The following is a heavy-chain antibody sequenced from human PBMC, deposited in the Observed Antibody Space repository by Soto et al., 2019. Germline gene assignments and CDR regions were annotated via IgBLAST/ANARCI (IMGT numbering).Heavy chain of an antibody. CDR3: ARREIQGPIDY. CDR1: GYSISSSNW. D-gene: IGHD1-26*01. V-gene: IGHV4-28*01. J-gene: IGHJ4*02. CDR2: IYYSGTT. Sequence: QVQLQESGPGLVKPSDTLSLTCAVSGYSISSSNWWGWIRQPPGKGLEGIGYIYYSGTTYYNPSPKSRVTMSVDTSKNQFSLKLTSVTAVDTAVYYCARREIQGPIDYWGQGTLVTVSS.